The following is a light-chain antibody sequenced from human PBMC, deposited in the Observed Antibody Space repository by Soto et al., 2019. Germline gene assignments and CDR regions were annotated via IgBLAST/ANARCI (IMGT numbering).Light chain of an antibody. CDR2: DAS. CDR1: QSVSAW. CDR3: QQYSSYSLP. Sequence: DIQMTQSPSSLSASVGDRVTISCRASQSVSAWLAWYQQKPGKAPKLLISDASSLKSGVPSRFSGSGSGTECTLTISSLQPEDVATYYCQQYSSYSLPFGGGTKVEIK. V-gene: IGKV1-5*01. J-gene: IGKJ4*01.